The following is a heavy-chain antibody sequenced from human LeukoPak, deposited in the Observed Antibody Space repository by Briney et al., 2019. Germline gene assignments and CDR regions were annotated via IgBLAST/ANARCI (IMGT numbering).Heavy chain of an antibody. V-gene: IGHV3-48*04. CDR1: GFTFSSYG. CDR2: ISSTGSTI. CDR3: ARVREMATIALFFGHFDY. J-gene: IGHJ4*02. D-gene: IGHD5-24*01. Sequence: GGSLRLSCAASGFTFSSYGMHWVRQAPGKGLEWVSYISSTGSTIYYSDSVKGRFTISRDNAKNSLYLQMNSLRAEDTAVYYCARVREMATIALFFGHFDYWGQGTLVTVSS.